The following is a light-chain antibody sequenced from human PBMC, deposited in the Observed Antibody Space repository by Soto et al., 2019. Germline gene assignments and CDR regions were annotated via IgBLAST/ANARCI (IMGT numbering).Light chain of an antibody. CDR2: EVS. Sequence: QSALTQPASVSGSPGQSITISCTGTSSDVGAYNYVSWYQQHPGKAPKLMIYEVSNRPSGVSDRFSGSKSGNTASLTISGLKAEDEADYYCSSYTRSSTPYVFGTGTKLTVL. CDR3: SSYTRSSTPYV. J-gene: IGLJ1*01. V-gene: IGLV2-14*01. CDR1: SSDVGAYNY.